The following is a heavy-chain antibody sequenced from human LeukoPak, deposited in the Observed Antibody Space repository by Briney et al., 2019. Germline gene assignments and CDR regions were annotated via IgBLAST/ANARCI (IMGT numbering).Heavy chain of an antibody. D-gene: IGHD5/OR15-5a*01. CDR2: IYRGGPT. CDR3: ARDSYVVSEAVRWCDP. CDR1: GLTVSSKY. V-gene: IGHV3-66*01. Sequence: GGSLRLSCAASGLTVSSKYMSWVRQAPGKGLEWVSVIYRGGPTYYADSVKGRFTISRDNSKNTLYLQMNSLRAEDTAVYYCARDSYVVSEAVRWCDPWGQGTLVTVSS. J-gene: IGHJ5*02.